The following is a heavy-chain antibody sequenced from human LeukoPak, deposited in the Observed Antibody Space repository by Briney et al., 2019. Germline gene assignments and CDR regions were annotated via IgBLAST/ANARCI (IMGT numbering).Heavy chain of an antibody. CDR2: INDGGSIT. CDR3: AKSRGSGSSMARGVNFDY. Sequence: GGSLRLSCAASGFTFDDYAMSWVRQAPGKGLEWVSTINDGGSITYYADSVKGRFTISRDNSKNRLFLQMNGLRVEDTAVYYCAKSRGSGSSMARGVNFDYWGQGTLVTVSS. V-gene: IGHV3-23*01. J-gene: IGHJ4*02. D-gene: IGHD3-10*01. CDR1: GFTFDDYA.